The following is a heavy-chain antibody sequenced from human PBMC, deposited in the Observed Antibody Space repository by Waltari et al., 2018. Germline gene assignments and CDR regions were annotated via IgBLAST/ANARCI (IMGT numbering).Heavy chain of an antibody. D-gene: IGHD2-21*01. Sequence: QVQLQESGPGLVRPSEPLSLICNVSGDSITNYLWTWIRQPDGKGLEWIWRLYISGSSNYNSSLKSRVTMSLDASKNQFSLKLISVTAADTALYYCARELPGLGYFDAWGQGILVTVSS. CDR3: ARELPGLGYFDA. V-gene: IGHV4-4*07. CDR1: GDSITNYL. CDR2: LYISGSS. J-gene: IGHJ4*02.